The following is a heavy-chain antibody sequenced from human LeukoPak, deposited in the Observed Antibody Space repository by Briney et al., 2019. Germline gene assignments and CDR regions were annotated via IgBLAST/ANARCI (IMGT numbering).Heavy chain of an antibody. J-gene: IGHJ4*02. Sequence: SETLSLTCTVSGASISSRSYYWDWIRQPPGKGLDWIGSIYFSGSTYYNPSLNSRVTISVDTSKNRFSLKLISVTAADTAVYYCARRTVATTGVDYWGQGSLVTVSS. D-gene: IGHD5-12*01. CDR1: GASISSRSYY. V-gene: IGHV4-39*01. CDR3: ARRTVATTGVDY. CDR2: IYFSGST.